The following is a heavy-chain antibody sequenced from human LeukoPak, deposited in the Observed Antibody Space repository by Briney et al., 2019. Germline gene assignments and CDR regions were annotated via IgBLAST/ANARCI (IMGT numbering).Heavy chain of an antibody. D-gene: IGHD3-10*01. CDR2: ISYDGSNK. CDR3: AKQNGFGELLEVDY. V-gene: IGHV3-30*18. CDR1: GFTFSSYG. J-gene: IGHJ4*02. Sequence: GGSLRLSCAASGFTFSSYGMHWVRQAPGRGLEWVAVISYDGSNKYYADSVKGRFTISRDNSKNTLYLQMNSLRAEDMAVYYCAKQNGFGELLEVDYWGQGTLVTVSS.